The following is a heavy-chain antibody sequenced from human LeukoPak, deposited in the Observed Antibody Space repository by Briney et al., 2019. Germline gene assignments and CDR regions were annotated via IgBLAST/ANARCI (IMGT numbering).Heavy chain of an antibody. CDR2: IRYDESNK. Sequence: PGGSLRLSCAASGFTFSSYGMHWVRQAPGKGLEWVAFIRYDESNKYYADSVKGRFTISRDNSKNTLYLQMNSLRAEDTAVYYCANRIAATGVVYGGQGTLVTVSS. D-gene: IGHD6-13*01. CDR1: GFTFSSYG. CDR3: ANRIAATGVVY. J-gene: IGHJ4*02. V-gene: IGHV3-30*02.